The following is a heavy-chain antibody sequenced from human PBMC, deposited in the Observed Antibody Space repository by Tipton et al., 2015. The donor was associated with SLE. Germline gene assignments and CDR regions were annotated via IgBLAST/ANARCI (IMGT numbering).Heavy chain of an antibody. CDR2: IKQDGSEK. CDR1: GFAFSSSW. CDR3: ASPPYYGSGSYRPYWYFDL. V-gene: IGHV3-7*01. D-gene: IGHD3-10*01. J-gene: IGHJ2*01. Sequence: GSLRLSCAASGFAFSSSWMSWVRQAPGKGLEWVANIKQDGSEKYYVDSVKGRFTISRDNAKNSLYLQMNSLRAEDTAVYYCASPPYYGSGSYRPYWYFDLWGRGTLVTVSS.